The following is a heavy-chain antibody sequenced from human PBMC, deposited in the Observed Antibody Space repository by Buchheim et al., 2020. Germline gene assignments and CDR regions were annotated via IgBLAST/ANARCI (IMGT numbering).Heavy chain of an antibody. D-gene: IGHD6-6*01. CDR1: GGSFSGYY. CDR3: ARASSPAARRRVGYWFDP. Sequence: QVQLQQWGAGLLKPSETLSLTCAVYGGSFSGYYWSWIRQPPGKGLEWIGEINHSGSTNYNPSLKSRVTISVDTSKNQFSLKLSSVTAADTAVYYCARASSPAARRRVGYWFDPWGQGTL. CDR2: INHSGST. V-gene: IGHV4-34*01. J-gene: IGHJ5*02.